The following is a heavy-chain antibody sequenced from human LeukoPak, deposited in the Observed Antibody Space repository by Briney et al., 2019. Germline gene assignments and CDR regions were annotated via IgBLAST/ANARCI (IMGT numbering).Heavy chain of an antibody. V-gene: IGHV3-7*01. CDR2: IKQDGSEK. CDR1: GFTFSSYW. D-gene: IGHD5-18*01. J-gene: IGHJ4*02. Sequence: GGSLRLSCAASGFTFSSYWMSWVRQAPGKGLEWVANIKQDGSEKYYVDSVKGRFTISRDNAKDSVSLQMNSLRAEDTAVYYCARGWIQLWPFDNWGQGTLVTVSS. CDR3: ARGWIQLWPFDN.